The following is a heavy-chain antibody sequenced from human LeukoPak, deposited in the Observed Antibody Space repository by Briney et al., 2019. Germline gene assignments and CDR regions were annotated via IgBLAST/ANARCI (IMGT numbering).Heavy chain of an antibody. CDR3: ARHEGSGSYYSY. V-gene: IGHV5-51*01. CDR1: GYSFTTYW. CDR2: ISPDDSDI. D-gene: IGHD1-26*01. J-gene: IGHJ4*02. Sequence: GESLKTSCKGSGYSFTTYWIAWVRQMPGRGLEWMGIISPDDSDIRYSPSFQGHVAISADKSISTAYLQWSSLQASDTAMYYCARHEGSGSYYSYWGQGTLVTVSS.